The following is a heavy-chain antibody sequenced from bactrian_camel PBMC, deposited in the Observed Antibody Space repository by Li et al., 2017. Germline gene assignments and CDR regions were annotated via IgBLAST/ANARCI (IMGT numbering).Heavy chain of an antibody. CDR3: AKSDEGAVN. J-gene: IGHJ4*01. V-gene: IGHV3S6*01. Sequence: QLVESGGGLVQPGGSLRLSCAASGFTFSSYYINWVRQAPGKGLEWVSNIRSDGSYTYYADSVKGRFTIARDNAKNMLYLQMNSLKTEDTAMYYCAKSDEGAVNWGQGTQVTVS. CDR1: GFTFSSYY. CDR2: IRSDGSYT.